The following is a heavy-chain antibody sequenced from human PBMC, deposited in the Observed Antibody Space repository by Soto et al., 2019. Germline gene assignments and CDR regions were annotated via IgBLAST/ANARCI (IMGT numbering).Heavy chain of an antibody. CDR3: ARDSIAYSRIWTPPGDV. J-gene: IGHJ6*04. D-gene: IGHD6-13*01. CDR1: GYTFTSYG. Sequence: GASVKVSCKASGYTFTSYGISWVRQAPGQGLEWMGWISAYNGNTNYAQKLQGRVTMTTDTSTSTAYMELRSLRSDDTAVYYCARDSIAYSRIWTPPGDVWGKGTTVTVSS. CDR2: ISAYNGNT. V-gene: IGHV1-18*01.